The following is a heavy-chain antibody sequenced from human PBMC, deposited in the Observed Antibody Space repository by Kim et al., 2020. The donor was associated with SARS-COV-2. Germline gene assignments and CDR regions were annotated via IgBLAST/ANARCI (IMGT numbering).Heavy chain of an antibody. D-gene: IGHD3-10*01. V-gene: IGHV4-39*01. Sequence: PSLKSRVTISVDTSKNQFSLTLSSVTAADTAVYYCARHSRVVRGVTRFDYWGQGTLVTVSS. CDR3: ARHSRVVRGVTRFDY. J-gene: IGHJ4*02.